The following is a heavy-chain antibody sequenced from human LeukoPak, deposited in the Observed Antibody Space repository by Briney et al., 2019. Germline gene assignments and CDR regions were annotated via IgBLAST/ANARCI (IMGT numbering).Heavy chain of an antibody. CDR1: GFTISSYG. CDR2: ISYDGSSK. CDR3: AKDLDVYTRGDYFDY. V-gene: IGHV3-30*18. Sequence: GGSLRLSCSASGFTISSYGMHWVRQAPGKGLEWVAVISYDGSSKYYADSVKGRFTVSRDNSKNTLYLQMNSLRAEDTAVYYCAKDLDVYTRGDYFDYWGQGTLVTVSS. J-gene: IGHJ4*02. D-gene: IGHD2-2*02.